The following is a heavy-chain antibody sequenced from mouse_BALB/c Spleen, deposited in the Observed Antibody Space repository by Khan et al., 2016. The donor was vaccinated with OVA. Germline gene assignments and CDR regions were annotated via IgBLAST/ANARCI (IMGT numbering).Heavy chain of an antibody. V-gene: IGHV2-6-5*01. CDR1: GFSLADYA. Sequence: QVQLKESGPGLVAPSQSLSITCTVSGFSLADYAVSWIRQPPGKGLEWLGVIWGGGSKYYNSALKSRLSISKDNSQSQVFLKMNSLQTDDTAMYYGAKDPPYYAMDYWGEGTSATVSS. CDR2: IWGGGSK. CDR3: AKDPPYYAMDY. J-gene: IGHJ4*01.